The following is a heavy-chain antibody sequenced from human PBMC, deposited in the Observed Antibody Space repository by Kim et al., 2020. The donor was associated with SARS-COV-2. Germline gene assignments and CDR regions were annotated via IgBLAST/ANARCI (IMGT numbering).Heavy chain of an antibody. V-gene: IGHV1-2*04. J-gene: IGHJ4*02. CDR3: ARASGGGLDD. CDR2: GT. D-gene: IGHD2-15*01. Sequence: GTNYAPKFQGWGTMTRDTSSSTAYMELSRLRSDDTAVYYCARASGGGLDDWGQGTLVTVSS.